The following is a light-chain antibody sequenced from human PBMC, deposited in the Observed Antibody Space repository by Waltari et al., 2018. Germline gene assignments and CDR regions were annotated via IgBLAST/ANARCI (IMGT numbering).Light chain of an antibody. CDR1: RSVNIN. CDR2: DAS. V-gene: IGKV3-15*01. Sequence: LVMTQSPSTLSVSPGESVTLSCRAGRSVNINVAWYQQKPGQAPRLLIHDASSEATGVPARFRAGGSGTDFTITISSLQSEDSAVYYCQQYNYWPISFGQGTRLEIK. CDR3: QQYNYWPIS. J-gene: IGKJ5*01.